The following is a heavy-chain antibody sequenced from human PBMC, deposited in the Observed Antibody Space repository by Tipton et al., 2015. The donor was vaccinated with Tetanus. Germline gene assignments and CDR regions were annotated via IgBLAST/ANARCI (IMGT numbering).Heavy chain of an antibody. V-gene: IGHV1-18*01. CDR3: ARGWLRSPRNKDYYYYGMDV. Sequence: QLVQSGAEVKKPGASVKVSCKASGYTVTSYGISWVRQAPGQGLEWMGWISAYNGNTNYAQKLQGRVTMTTDTSTSTAYMELRSLRSDDTAVYYCARGWLRSPRNKDYYYYGMDVWGQGTTVTVSS. J-gene: IGHJ6*02. CDR1: GYTVTSYG. D-gene: IGHD5-12*01. CDR2: ISAYNGNT.